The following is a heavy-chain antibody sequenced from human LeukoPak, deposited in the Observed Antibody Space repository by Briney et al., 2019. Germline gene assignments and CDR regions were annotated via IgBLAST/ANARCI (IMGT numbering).Heavy chain of an antibody. V-gene: IGHV3-21*01. CDR3: ARDREGDYIWGSYRPDWFDP. Sequence: PGGSLRLSCAASGFTFSSYTMNWVRQAPGKGLEWVSSISSSSYIYYADSVKGRFTISRENAKNSLYLQMNSLRAEDTAVYYCARDREGDYIWGSYRPDWFDPWGQGTLVTVSS. J-gene: IGHJ5*02. CDR1: GFTFSSYT. CDR2: ISSSSYI. D-gene: IGHD3-16*02.